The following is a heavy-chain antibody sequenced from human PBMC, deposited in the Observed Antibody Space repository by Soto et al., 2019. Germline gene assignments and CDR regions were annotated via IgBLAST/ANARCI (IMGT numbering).Heavy chain of an antibody. Sequence: PSETLSLTCTVSGGSISSYYWSWIRQPPGKGLEWIGYIYYSGSTNYNPSLKSRVTISVDTSKNQFSMKLSSVTAADTAVYYCASMYSSGWYDPYYYYGMDVWGQGTTVTVSS. CDR3: ASMYSSGWYDPYYYYGMDV. J-gene: IGHJ6*02. D-gene: IGHD6-19*01. V-gene: IGHV4-59*01. CDR1: GGSISSYY. CDR2: IYYSGST.